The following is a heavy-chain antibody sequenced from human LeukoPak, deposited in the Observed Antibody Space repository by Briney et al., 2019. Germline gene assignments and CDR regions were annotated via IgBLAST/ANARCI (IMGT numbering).Heavy chain of an antibody. CDR2: IDPDGSGK. J-gene: IGHJ4*02. CDR3: ARGVSGTPGLADY. Sequence: PGGSLRLSCAASGFTFNTFYMTWVRQPPGKGLEWVANIDPDGSGKNYVDSVKGRFTISRDNAKNSLFLHMNSLRTEDTAIYYCARGVSGTPGLADYWGQGTLATVSS. CDR1: GFTFNTFY. D-gene: IGHD1-7*01. V-gene: IGHV3-7*01.